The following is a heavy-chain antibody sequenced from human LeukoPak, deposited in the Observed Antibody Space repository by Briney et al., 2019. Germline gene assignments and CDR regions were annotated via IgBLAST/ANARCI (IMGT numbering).Heavy chain of an antibody. D-gene: IGHD2-21*01. CDR2: TSSSDAGT. V-gene: IGHV3-23*01. CDR3: AKAPVTSCRGAYCYPFDS. CDR1: GFTLSTYA. J-gene: IGHJ4*02. Sequence: PGGSLRLSCAASGFTLSTYAMSWVRQTPGKGLEWVAATSSSDAGTYHADSARGRFTISRDNSKNTLYLQMNSLRAEDAAVYFCAKAPVTSCRGAYCYPFDSWGQGTLVTVSS.